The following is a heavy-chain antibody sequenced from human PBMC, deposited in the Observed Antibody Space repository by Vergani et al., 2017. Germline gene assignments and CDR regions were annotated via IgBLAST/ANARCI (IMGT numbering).Heavy chain of an antibody. CDR2: ISGSGVSA. J-gene: IGHJ4*02. D-gene: IGHD6-13*01. CDR1: EFTFSNYA. V-gene: IGHV3-23*01. Sequence: EVQLLESGGGLVQPGGSLRLTCAASEFTFSNYAMNWVRQAPGKGLEWVSGISGSGVSAYYTDSVKGRFTISRDNSKNMLFLQMNNLRTEDTAIYYCAKDISSSERYLDFWGQGTLVTVSA. CDR3: AKDISSSERYLDF.